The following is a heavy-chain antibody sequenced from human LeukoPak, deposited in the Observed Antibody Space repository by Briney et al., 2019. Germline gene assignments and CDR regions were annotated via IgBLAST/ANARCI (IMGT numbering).Heavy chain of an antibody. Sequence: ASVKVSCKASGYTFSSYDINWVRQATGQGLEWMGWMNPNSGNTGYAQKFQGRVTMTRNTSISTAYVELSSLRSEDTAVYYCARKGVRGVNQNWFDPWGQGTLVTVSS. CDR1: GYTFSSYD. J-gene: IGHJ5*02. CDR2: MNPNSGNT. D-gene: IGHD3-10*01. CDR3: ARKGVRGVNQNWFDP. V-gene: IGHV1-8*01.